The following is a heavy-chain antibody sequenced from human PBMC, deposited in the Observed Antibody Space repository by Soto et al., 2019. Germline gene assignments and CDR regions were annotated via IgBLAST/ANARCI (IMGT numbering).Heavy chain of an antibody. CDR2: ISAYNGNT. Sequence: GASVKVSCKASGYTFTSYGISWVRQAPGQGLEWMGWISAYNGNTNYAQKLQGRVTMTTDTSSSTAYMELRSLRSDDTAVYYCARDRPMHSSGWYRGFDYWGQGTLVTVSS. CDR3: ARDRPMHSSGWYRGFDY. V-gene: IGHV1-18*01. J-gene: IGHJ4*02. D-gene: IGHD6-19*01. CDR1: GYTFTSYG.